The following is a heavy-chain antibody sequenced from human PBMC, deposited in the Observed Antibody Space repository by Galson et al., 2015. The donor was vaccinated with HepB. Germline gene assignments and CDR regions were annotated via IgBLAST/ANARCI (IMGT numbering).Heavy chain of an antibody. CDR2: ISYDGSNK. V-gene: IGHV3-30-3*01. J-gene: IGHJ6*03. Sequence: SLRLSCAASGFTFSSYAMHWVRQAPGKGLEWVAVISYDGSNKYYADSVKGRFTISRDNSKNTLYLQMNSLRAEDTAVYYCARAGAQRDQSDFYYYDYYYMDVWGKGTTVTVSS. CDR3: ARAGAQRDQSDFYYYDYYYMDV. D-gene: IGHD3-3*01. CDR1: GFTFSSYA.